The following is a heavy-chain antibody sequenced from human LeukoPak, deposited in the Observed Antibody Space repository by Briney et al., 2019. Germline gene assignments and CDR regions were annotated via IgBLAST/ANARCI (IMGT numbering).Heavy chain of an antibody. V-gene: IGHV3-11*06. CDR2: IGIDSGNT. CDR1: GFTFSDYS. CDR3: ARDYKYAFDN. Sequence: GGSLRLSCAASGFTFSDYSMNWIRQAPGKGLEWISYIGIDSGNTNYADSVKGRFTISGDRAKNSLYLQMNSLRVEDTAVYYCARDYKYAFDNWGQGTLVTVSS. D-gene: IGHD5-24*01. J-gene: IGHJ4*02.